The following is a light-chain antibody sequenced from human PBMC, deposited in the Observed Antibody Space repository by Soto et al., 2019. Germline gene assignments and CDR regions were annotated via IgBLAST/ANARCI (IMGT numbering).Light chain of an antibody. V-gene: IGKV3-15*01. Sequence: EVVMTQSPATLSVSPGERVTLSCRSSQSVADNLAWFQQKPGQGPRLLIYGASTRVTGIPARFSGSGSGTEFTLTISSLQSEDFAVYHCQQYYNWWTFGQGTKVDIK. CDR2: GAS. CDR1: QSVADN. CDR3: QQYYNWWT. J-gene: IGKJ1*01.